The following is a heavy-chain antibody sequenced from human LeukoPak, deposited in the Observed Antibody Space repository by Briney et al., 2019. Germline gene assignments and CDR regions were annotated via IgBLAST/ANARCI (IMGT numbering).Heavy chain of an antibody. Sequence: ASVKVSCKASGYTFTSYDINWVRQAPGQGLEWMGWMNPNSGNTGYAQKFQGRVTMTRNTSISTAYMELSSLRSEDTAVYYCARVPAKLRSVTNWRSLLVDYYYYGMDVWGQGTTVTVSS. J-gene: IGHJ6*02. V-gene: IGHV1-8*01. D-gene: IGHD1-20*01. CDR1: GYTFTSYD. CDR2: MNPNSGNT. CDR3: ARVPAKLRSVTNWRSLLVDYYYYGMDV.